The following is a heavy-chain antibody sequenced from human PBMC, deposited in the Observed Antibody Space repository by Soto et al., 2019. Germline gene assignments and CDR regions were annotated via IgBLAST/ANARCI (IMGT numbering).Heavy chain of an antibody. Sequence: ASVTVSCTASGSTFTSYGISWVRQAPGQGLEWMGWISAYNGNTNYAQKLQGRVTMTTDTSTSTAYMELRSLRSDDTAVYYCVRYCTNGVCSDDYWGKGTLVTGS. J-gene: IGHJ4*02. CDR2: ISAYNGNT. CDR3: VRYCTNGVCSDDY. V-gene: IGHV1-18*01. CDR1: GSTFTSYG. D-gene: IGHD2-8*01.